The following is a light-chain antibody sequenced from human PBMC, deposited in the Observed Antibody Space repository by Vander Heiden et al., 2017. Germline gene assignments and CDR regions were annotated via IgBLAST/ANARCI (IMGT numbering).Light chain of an antibody. CDR3: CSYAGTYTWV. Sequence: QSALTQPRSVSWSPGQSATISCTGTPIDLNNYNSVSWYQQHPGKAPQLIISDVTKRPSGVPDRFSGSKSGNTASLTISGLQADDEAHYYCCSYAGTYTWVFGGGTKLTVL. CDR1: PIDLNNYNS. V-gene: IGLV2-11*01. J-gene: IGLJ2*01. CDR2: DVT.